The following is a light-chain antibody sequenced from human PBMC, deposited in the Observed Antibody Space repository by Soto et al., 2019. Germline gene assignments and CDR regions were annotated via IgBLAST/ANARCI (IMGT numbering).Light chain of an antibody. CDR1: QGISSY. Sequence: DIQLTQSPSFLSASVGDRVTITCRASQGISSYLAWYQQKPGKAPNLLIYVASTLQSGVPSRFSGSGSGTEFTLTISSLQPEDFATYYCQQLNNYLTFGGGTKVEIK. CDR3: QQLNNYLT. V-gene: IGKV1-9*01. CDR2: VAS. J-gene: IGKJ4*01.